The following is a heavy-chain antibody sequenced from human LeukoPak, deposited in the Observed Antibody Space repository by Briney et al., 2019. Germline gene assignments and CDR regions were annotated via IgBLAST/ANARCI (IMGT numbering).Heavy chain of an antibody. J-gene: IGHJ6*03. Sequence: ASVKVSCKASGYTFTSYYMHWVRQAPGQGLEWMGIINPSGGSTNYAQKFQGRVTMTRDTSTSTVYMELSSLRSEDTAVYYCARGGGYDGYYYYYYMDVWGKGTTVTISS. CDR1: GYTFTSYY. V-gene: IGHV1-46*01. D-gene: IGHD5-12*01. CDR3: ARGGGYDGYYYYYYMDV. CDR2: INPSGGST.